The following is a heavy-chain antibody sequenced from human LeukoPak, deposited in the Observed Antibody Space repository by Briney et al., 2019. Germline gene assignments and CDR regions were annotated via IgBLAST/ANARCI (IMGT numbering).Heavy chain of an antibody. V-gene: IGHV3-30*04. J-gene: IGHJ4*02. Sequence: GRSLRLSCAASGFTFSSYAMHWVRQVPGKGLEWVAVISYDGSNKFYADFVKGRPTISRDNSKNTLYLQMNSLRAEDTAVYYCAREGYYYDSSGYPDYWGQRTLVTVSS. CDR3: AREGYYYDSSGYPDY. D-gene: IGHD3-22*01. CDR2: ISYDGSNK. CDR1: GFTFSSYA.